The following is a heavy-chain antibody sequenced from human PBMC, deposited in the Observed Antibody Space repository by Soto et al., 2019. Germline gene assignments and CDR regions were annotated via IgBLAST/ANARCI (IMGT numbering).Heavy chain of an antibody. J-gene: IGHJ6*02. CDR3: ARVDIVVVPAAMPGYYYYGMDV. V-gene: IGHV4-4*02. D-gene: IGHD2-2*03. Sequence: PSETLSLTCAVSGGSISSSNWWSWVRQPPGKGLEWIGEIYHSGSTNYNPSLKSRVTISVDKSKNQFSLKLSSVTAADTAVYYCARVDIVVVPAAMPGYYYYGMDVWGQGTTVTVSS. CDR1: GGSISSSNW. CDR2: IYHSGST.